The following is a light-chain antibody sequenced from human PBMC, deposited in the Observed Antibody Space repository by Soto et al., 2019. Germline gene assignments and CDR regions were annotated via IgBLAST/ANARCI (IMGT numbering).Light chain of an antibody. J-gene: IGLJ1*01. CDR1: SSDVGGYNY. Sequence: QSVLTQPPSASGSPGQSVTISCTGTSSDVGGYNYVSWYQQHPGKAPKLMIYEVSKRHSGVPDRFSGSKSGNTASLTVSGLQAEDEADYYCSSYAGSNYYVFGTGTKVTVL. CDR2: EVS. CDR3: SSYAGSNYYV. V-gene: IGLV2-8*01.